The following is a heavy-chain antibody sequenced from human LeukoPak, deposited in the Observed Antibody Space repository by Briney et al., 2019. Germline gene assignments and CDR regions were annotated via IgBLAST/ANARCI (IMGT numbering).Heavy chain of an antibody. CDR2: IIPILGIA. CDR1: GGTFSSYA. J-gene: IGHJ4*02. Sequence: ASVKVSCKASGGTFSSYAISWVRQAPGQGLEWMGRIIPILGIANYAQKFQGRVTITADKSTSTAYMVLSSLRSEDTAVYYCASPLPGVVVVAATDFDYWGQGTLVTVSS. CDR3: ASPLPGVVVVAATDFDY. V-gene: IGHV1-69*04. D-gene: IGHD2-15*01.